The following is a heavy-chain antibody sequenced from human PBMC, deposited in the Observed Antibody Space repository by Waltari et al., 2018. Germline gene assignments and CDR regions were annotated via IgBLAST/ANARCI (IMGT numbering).Heavy chain of an antibody. CDR2: ISYDGSNK. D-gene: IGHD1-26*01. CDR3: ARDRGIFHQWELLPFDY. CDR1: GFTFSSYD. J-gene: IGHJ4*02. Sequence: QVQLVESGGGVVQPGRSLRLSCAASGFTFSSYDMHWVRPAQGKGLEWVAVISYDGSNKYYADSVKGRFTISRDNSKNTLYLQMNSLRAEDTAVYYCARDRGIFHQWELLPFDYWGQGTLVTVSS. V-gene: IGHV3-30-3*01.